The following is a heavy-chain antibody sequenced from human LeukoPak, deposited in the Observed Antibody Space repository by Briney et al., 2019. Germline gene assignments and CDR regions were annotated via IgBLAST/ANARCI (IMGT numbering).Heavy chain of an antibody. J-gene: IGHJ4*02. Sequence: GGSLKVSRVASGFTFKSYGMHWVRQAPGKGLEWVAIIWYDGSNKYYADFVKGRFTTSRDNSKNTLYLQMNSLRADDTAVYYCARVSGYSGTWYVDYWGQGTLCSVSS. V-gene: IGHV3-33*01. CDR1: GFTFKSYG. D-gene: IGHD6-13*01. CDR3: ARVSGYSGTWYVDY. CDR2: IWYDGSNK.